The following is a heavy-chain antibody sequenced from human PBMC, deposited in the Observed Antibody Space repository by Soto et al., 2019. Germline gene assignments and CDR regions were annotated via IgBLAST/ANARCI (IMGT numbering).Heavy chain of an antibody. V-gene: IGHV4-30-4*01. Sequence: PSETLSLTCTVSGGSISSGDYYWSWIRQPPGKGLEWIGYIYYSGSTYYNPSLKSRVTISVDTSKNQFSLKLSSVTAADTAVYYCARDGWFGQLPLSYFAYWGKRTPVPVSS. CDR1: GGSISSGDYY. CDR2: IYYSGST. CDR3: ARDGWFGQLPLSYFAY. J-gene: IGHJ4*02. D-gene: IGHD3-10*01.